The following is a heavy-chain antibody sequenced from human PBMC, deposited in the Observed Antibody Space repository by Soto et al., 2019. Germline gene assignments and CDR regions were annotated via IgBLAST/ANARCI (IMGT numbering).Heavy chain of an antibody. D-gene: IGHD3-22*01. J-gene: IGHJ6*02. CDR2: INSSSSYT. CDR3: GRGWGYDSRGGGMEV. CDR1: GFTFSDYY. V-gene: IGHV3-11*05. Sequence: QVQLVESGGGLVKPGGSLRLSCAASGFTFSDYYMSWIRQAPGKGLEWVSYINSSSSYTNYADSVKGRFTISRDNAKNSLYLQMNSLRAEDKAVYYCGRGWGYDSRGGGMEVWGQGTTVTVSS.